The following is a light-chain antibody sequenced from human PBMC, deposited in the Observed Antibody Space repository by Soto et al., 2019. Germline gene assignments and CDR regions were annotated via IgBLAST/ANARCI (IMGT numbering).Light chain of an antibody. CDR1: QSVSSSY. J-gene: IGKJ1*01. Sequence: EIVLTQSPGTLSLSPGERATLSCRASQSVSSSYLAWYQQKPGQAPRLLIYGASSSATGIPDRFSVSGSGTDFTLTSSRLEPEDCGSYYCQQYGSVVGTFGQGTKVEIK. CDR2: GAS. V-gene: IGKV3-20*01. CDR3: QQYGSVVGT.